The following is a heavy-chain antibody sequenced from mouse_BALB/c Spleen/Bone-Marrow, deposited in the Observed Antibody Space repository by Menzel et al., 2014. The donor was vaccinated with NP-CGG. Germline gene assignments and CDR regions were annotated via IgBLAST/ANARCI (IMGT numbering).Heavy chain of an antibody. Sequence: QVQLQQPGPELVKPGASVRISCKASGYTFTGYYIHWVKQRPGQGLEWIGWIYLGNVSIKYNEKFKGKATLTADKSSSTAYMQLGSLTSESSAVYICSCGDYWGEGTTLTVSS. CDR1: GYTFTGYY. CDR2: IYLGNVSI. J-gene: IGHJ2*01. V-gene: IGHV1S56*01. CDR3: SCGDY.